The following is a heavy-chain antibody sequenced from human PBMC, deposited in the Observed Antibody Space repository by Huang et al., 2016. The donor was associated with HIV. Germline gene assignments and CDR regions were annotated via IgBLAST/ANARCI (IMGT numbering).Heavy chain of an antibody. Sequence: QVQLVQSGAEVKKPGSSVKVSCKASADTFSSYAITWVRQAPGQGLEGMGGIIPPLGTTDYAQKFQDRVTITADESTNTAYMELSSLRSEDTAVYFCARVSRATAAGFAFDIWGQGTMVTVSS. J-gene: IGHJ3*02. V-gene: IGHV1-69*13. CDR1: ADTFSSYA. CDR2: IIPPLGTT. CDR3: ARVSRATAAGFAFDI. D-gene: IGHD2-15*01.